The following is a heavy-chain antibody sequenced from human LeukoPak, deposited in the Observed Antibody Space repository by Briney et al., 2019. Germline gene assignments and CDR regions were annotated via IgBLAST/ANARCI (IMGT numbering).Heavy chain of an antibody. D-gene: IGHD3-22*01. Sequence: ASVKVSCKASGYTFTSYAISWVRQAPGQGLEWVGWINTYSGNTNYAQKLQGRVTMTTDTSTSTAYMELRSLGSDDTAVYYCARDVHDNIGSSDYWGQGTLVTVSS. V-gene: IGHV1-18*01. CDR3: ARDVHDNIGSSDY. CDR1: GYTFTSYA. J-gene: IGHJ4*02. CDR2: INTYSGNT.